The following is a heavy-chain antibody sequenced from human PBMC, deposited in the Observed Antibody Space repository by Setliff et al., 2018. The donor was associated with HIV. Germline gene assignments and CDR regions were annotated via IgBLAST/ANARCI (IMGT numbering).Heavy chain of an antibody. D-gene: IGHD1-1*01. CDR3: ARSNLEPTSRLFDP. Sequence: SETLSLTCAVYGGSFNGYSWTWIRQPPGKGLEWIGGINHRGSTNYNPSLKSRVTVSVDTSKNQFSLKLGSVTAADTAVYYCARSNLEPTSRLFDPWGPGTLVTVSS. CDR2: INHRGST. V-gene: IGHV4-34*01. CDR1: GGSFNGYS. J-gene: IGHJ5*02.